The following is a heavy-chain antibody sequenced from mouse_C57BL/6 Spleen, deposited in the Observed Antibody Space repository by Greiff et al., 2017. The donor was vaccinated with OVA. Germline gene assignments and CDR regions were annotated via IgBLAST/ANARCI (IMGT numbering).Heavy chain of an antibody. Sequence: VQLKESGGGLVKPGGSLKLSCAASGFTFSDYGMHWVRQAPEKGLEWVAYISSGSSTIYYTDTVKGRFTISRDNAKNTLFLQMTSLRSEDTAMYYCARRVTTGAMDYWGQGTSVTVSS. CDR3: ARRVTTGAMDY. J-gene: IGHJ4*01. V-gene: IGHV5-17*01. D-gene: IGHD2-2*01. CDR1: GFTFSDYG. CDR2: ISSGSSTI.